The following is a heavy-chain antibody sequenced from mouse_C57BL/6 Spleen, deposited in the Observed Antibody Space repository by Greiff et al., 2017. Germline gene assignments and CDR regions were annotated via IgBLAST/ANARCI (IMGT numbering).Heavy chain of an antibody. Sequence: EVQLHQSGAELVRPGASVKLSCTASGFNIKDDYMHWVKQRPEQGLEWIGWIDPENGDTEYASKFQGKATITADTSSNTAYLQLSSLTSEDTAVYYCTKGDYEAYWGQGTLVTVSA. CDR3: TKGDYEAY. CDR1: GFNIKDDY. J-gene: IGHJ3*01. CDR2: IDPENGDT. D-gene: IGHD2-13*01. V-gene: IGHV14-4*01.